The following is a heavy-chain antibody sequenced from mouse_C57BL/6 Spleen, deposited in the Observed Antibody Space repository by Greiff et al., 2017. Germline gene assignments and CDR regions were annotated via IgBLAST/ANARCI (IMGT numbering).Heavy chain of an antibody. V-gene: IGHV1-15*01. CDR2: IDPETGGT. J-gene: IGHJ2*01. CDR3: TRWNYYGSSGY. Sequence: QVQLQQSGAELVRPGASVTLSCKASGYTFTDYEMLWVKQTPVHGLEWIGAIDPETGGTAYNQKFKGKAILTADKSSSTAYMELRSLTSEDSAVYYCTRWNYYGSSGYWGQGTTLTVSS. D-gene: IGHD1-1*01. CDR1: GYTFTDYE.